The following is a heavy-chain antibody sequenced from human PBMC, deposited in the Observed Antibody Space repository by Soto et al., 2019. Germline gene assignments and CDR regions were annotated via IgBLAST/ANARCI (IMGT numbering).Heavy chain of an antibody. CDR3: ARDPREYSGYGLSNWFVT. Sequence: QVQLVQSGAEVKKPGSSVKVSCKASGVTFSSYAISWVRKAPGQALEWMGGIIPLFGTANYAQKFQGRVTITADKSTSTAYMELRSLRSEERAVYYCARDPREYSGYGLSNWFVTGGQGTLVTVSS. D-gene: IGHD5-12*01. CDR2: IIPLFGTA. V-gene: IGHV1-69*06. J-gene: IGHJ5*02. CDR1: GVTFSSYA.